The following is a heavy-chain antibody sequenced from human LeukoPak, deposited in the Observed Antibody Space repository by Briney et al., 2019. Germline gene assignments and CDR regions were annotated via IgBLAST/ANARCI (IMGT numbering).Heavy chain of an antibody. Sequence: SETLSLTCTVSGGSISSSSYYWGWIRQPPGKGLEWIGSIYYSGSTYYNPSLKSRVTISVDTSKNQFSLKLSSVTATDTAVYYCASPSGGFGPDYWGQGTLVTVSS. CDR3: ASPSGGFGPDY. CDR1: GGSISSSSYY. J-gene: IGHJ4*02. V-gene: IGHV4-39*01. D-gene: IGHD3-16*01. CDR2: IYYSGST.